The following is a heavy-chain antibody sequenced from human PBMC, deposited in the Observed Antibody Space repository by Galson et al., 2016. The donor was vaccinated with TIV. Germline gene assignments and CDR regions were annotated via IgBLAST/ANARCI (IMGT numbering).Heavy chain of an antibody. D-gene: IGHD1-1*01. CDR1: GTSFRGYY. CDR2: ISHRGSP. Sequence: ETLSLTCALNGTSFRGYYWAWIRQSPGKGLEWIGEISHRGSPIYNPSLEGRVTISEDTSRNHLSLSLKSVTVADTAVYFCARDGIDGMGVWGQGTTVIVSS. J-gene: IGHJ6*02. V-gene: IGHV4-34*01. CDR3: ARDGIDGMGV.